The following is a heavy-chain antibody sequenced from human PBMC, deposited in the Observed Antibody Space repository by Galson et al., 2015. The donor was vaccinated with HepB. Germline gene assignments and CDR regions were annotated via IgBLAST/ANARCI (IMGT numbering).Heavy chain of an antibody. D-gene: IGHD5-24*01. CDR3: ARQSGRWLQLALDY. Sequence: SLRLSCADSGFTFSSNRMNWVRQAPGKGLEWVSYISSSSCTIYYADSVKGRFTISRDNAKNSLYLQMNSLRAEDTAVYYCARQSGRWLQLALDYWGQGTLVTVSS. J-gene: IGHJ4*02. V-gene: IGHV3-48*04. CDR1: GFTFSSNR. CDR2: ISSSSCTI.